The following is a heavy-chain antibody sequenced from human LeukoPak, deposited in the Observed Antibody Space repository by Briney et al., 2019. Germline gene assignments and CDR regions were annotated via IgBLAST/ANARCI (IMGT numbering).Heavy chain of an antibody. Sequence: GGSLRLSCVGSGFTFNTYWMNWVRQAPGKALEWVAVIWYDGSNKYYADSVKGRFTISRDNSKNTLYLQMNSLRAEDTAVYYCARAVGPFDYWGQGTLVTVSS. CDR2: IWYDGSNK. CDR1: GFTFNTYW. V-gene: IGHV3-33*08. J-gene: IGHJ4*02. CDR3: ARAVGPFDY.